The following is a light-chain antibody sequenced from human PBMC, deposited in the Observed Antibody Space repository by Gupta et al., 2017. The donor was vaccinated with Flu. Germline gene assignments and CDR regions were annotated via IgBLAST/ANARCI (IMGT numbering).Light chain of an antibody. CDR1: ALSKQY. J-gene: IGLJ3*02. Sequence: TQAPAMSVSPGQTATIPCPGSALSKQYVYWYRQRPGQAPVLLIYKDTERASGIPDRISGSSSGTRVTLTIRGVQTEDEADYYCQSADITGASRVFGGGT. CDR3: QSADITGASRV. CDR2: KDT. V-gene: IGLV3-25*02.